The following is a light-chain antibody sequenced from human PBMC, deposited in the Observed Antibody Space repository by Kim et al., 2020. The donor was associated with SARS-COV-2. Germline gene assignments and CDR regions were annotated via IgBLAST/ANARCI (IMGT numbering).Light chain of an antibody. V-gene: IGKV3-20*01. Sequence: EIVLTQSPGTLSLSPGERATLSCRASQSVSSSYLAWYQQKPGQAPRLLIYGVSSRATGIPDRFSGSGSGTDFTLTISRLEPEDFAVYYCQQYGSSPRFTFGPGTKVDIK. CDR3: QQYGSSPRFT. J-gene: IGKJ3*01. CDR1: QSVSSSY. CDR2: GVS.